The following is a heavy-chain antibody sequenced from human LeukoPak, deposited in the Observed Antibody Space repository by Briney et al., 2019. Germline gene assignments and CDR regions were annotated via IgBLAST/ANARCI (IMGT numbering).Heavy chain of an antibody. CDR1: GFTFSSYW. CDR2: IKQDGSEK. D-gene: IGHD3-10*01. Sequence: GGSLRLSCAASGFTFSSYWMSWVRQAPGKGLEWAANIKQDGSEKFYVDSVKGRFTISRDNAKNSLYLQMNSLRDEDTAVYYCAAHTYGGYWGQGTLVTVSS. J-gene: IGHJ4*02. CDR3: AAHTYGGY. V-gene: IGHV3-7*02.